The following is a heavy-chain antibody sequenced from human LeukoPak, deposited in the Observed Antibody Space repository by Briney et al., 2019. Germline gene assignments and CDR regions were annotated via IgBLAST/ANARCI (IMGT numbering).Heavy chain of an antibody. J-gene: IGHJ4*02. D-gene: IGHD6-13*01. Sequence: PGGSRRLSGPASGFTFSSFPMSWVRQTPGKGREWVSGISGNGGTTYYADSVKGRFTMSRDNSKNTLYLQMNSLRDDDTAVYYCAKEVPLSPYSSLRGYFDYWGQGILVTVSS. V-gene: IGHV3-23*01. CDR3: AKEVPLSPYSSLRGYFDY. CDR2: ISGNGGTT. CDR1: GFTFSSFP.